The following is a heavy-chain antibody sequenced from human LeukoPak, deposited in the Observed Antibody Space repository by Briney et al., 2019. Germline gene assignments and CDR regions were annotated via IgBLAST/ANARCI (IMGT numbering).Heavy chain of an antibody. D-gene: IGHD5-18*01. CDR3: ARDRGGYSYHDAFDI. CDR2: MYHSGST. J-gene: IGHJ3*02. V-gene: IGHV4-38-2*02. Sequence: SETLSLTCAVSGYSISSGYYWGWVRQPPGKGLEWIGSMYHSGSTYYNPSLKSRVTISVDTSKNQFSLKLSSVTAADTAVYYCARDRGGYSYHDAFDIWGQGTMVTVSS. CDR1: GYSISSGYY.